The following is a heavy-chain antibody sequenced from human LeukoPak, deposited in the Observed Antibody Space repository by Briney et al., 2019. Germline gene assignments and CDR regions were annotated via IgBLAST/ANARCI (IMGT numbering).Heavy chain of an antibody. J-gene: IGHJ4*02. CDR3: ARELTVGATIDY. CDR2: IYGGGNS. Sequence: GGSLRLSCAASGFTFSSYYMSWVRLAPGKGLEWVSGIYGGGNSYYADSVAGRFTISRDNSRNTLYLQMHSLRGEDTAVYYCARELTVGATIDYWGQGTLVTVSS. D-gene: IGHD1-26*01. V-gene: IGHV3-66*02. CDR1: GFTFSSYY.